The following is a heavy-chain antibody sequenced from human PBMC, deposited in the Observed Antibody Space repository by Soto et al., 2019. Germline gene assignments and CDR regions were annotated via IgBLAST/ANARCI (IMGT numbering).Heavy chain of an antibody. Sequence: SCQTAGGTFCRSAISWVRQTPGQGLEWMRGIIPIFGTANYAQKFQGRVTSTADESTSTAYMELSSLRSEDTAVYDCARATAAASYYYYGIDDWGQGTTGT. CDR1: GGTFCRSA. CDR2: IIPIFGTA. CDR3: ARATAAASYYYYGIDD. V-gene: IGHV1-69*01. D-gene: IGHD6-13*01. J-gene: IGHJ6*02.